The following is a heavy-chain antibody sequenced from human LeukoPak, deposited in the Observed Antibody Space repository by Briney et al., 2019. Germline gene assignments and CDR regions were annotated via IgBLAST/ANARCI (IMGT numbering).Heavy chain of an antibody. Sequence: GGSLRLSCAASGFTFSSYAMHWVRQAPGKGLEYVSAISSNGGSTYYADSVKGRFTISRDNSKNTLYLQMSSLRAEDTAVYYCARDSNSYGSGATIDYWGQGTLVTVSS. J-gene: IGHJ4*02. D-gene: IGHD3-10*01. V-gene: IGHV3-64*04. CDR2: ISSNGGST. CDR1: GFTFSSYA. CDR3: ARDSNSYGSGATIDY.